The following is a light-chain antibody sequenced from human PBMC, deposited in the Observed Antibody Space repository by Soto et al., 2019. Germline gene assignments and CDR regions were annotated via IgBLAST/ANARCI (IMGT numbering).Light chain of an antibody. CDR3: QQYNHWPRMLS. CDR1: QSVSNY. J-gene: IGKJ4*01. Sequence: EIVLTQSPATLSLSPGEKATLSCRASQSVSNYLAWYQQKPGQAPRLLIYDASSRASDVPARFSGTGSGTEFTLTIASLQSEDFAIYYCQQYNHWPRMLSFGGGTKVELK. CDR2: DAS. V-gene: IGKV3-15*01.